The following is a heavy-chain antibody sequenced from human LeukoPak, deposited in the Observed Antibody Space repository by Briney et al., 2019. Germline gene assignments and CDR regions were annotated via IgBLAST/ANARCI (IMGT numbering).Heavy chain of an antibody. CDR3: ARDLGVLEYSSSSEGY. CDR2: MTPSSGNT. V-gene: IGHV1-8*01. Sequence: ASVKVSCKTSGYTFINSDINWVRQATGQGLEWMGWMTPSSGNTGYGQKFRGRVTMTRDTSISTAYMELSSLTSEDTAVYYCARDLGVLEYSSSSEGYWGQGTLVTVSS. D-gene: IGHD6-6*01. CDR1: GYTFINSD. J-gene: IGHJ4*02.